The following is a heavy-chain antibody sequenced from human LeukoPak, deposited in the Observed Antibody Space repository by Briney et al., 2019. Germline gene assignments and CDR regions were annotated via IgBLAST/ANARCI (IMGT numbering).Heavy chain of an antibody. V-gene: IGHV1-69*05. CDR3: ARDSRDGYTYFDY. D-gene: IGHD5-24*01. CDR1: GGTFSSYA. J-gene: IGHJ4*02. CDR2: IIPIFGTA. Sequence: SVKVSCKASGGTFSSYAISWVRQAPGQELEWMGGIIPIFGTANYAQKFQGRVTITTDESTSTAYMELSSLRSEDTAVYYCARDSRDGYTYFDYWGQGTLVTVSS.